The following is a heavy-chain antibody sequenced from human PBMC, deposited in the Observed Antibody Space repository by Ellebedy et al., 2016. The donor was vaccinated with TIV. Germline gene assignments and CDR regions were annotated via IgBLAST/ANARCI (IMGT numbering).Heavy chain of an antibody. D-gene: IGHD2-15*01. CDR1: GYSFTGHY. CDR2: INPHSGVT. V-gene: IGHV1-2*05. J-gene: IGHJ6*02. Sequence: ASVKVSCKASGYSFTGHYMHWVRQAPGQGLRWMGRINPHSGVTIYAQKFQGRVTMTRDTSISTAYMELSSLRSDDTVVYYCAREGILVSHGLDVWGQGTTVTVSS. CDR3: AREGILVSHGLDV.